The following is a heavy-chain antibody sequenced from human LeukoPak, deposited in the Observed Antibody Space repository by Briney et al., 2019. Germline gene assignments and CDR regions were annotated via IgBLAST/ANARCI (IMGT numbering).Heavy chain of an antibody. V-gene: IGHV3-23*01. D-gene: IGHD6-19*01. Sequence: GGSLRLSCAASGFSFSSYAMNWVRQAPGKGLEWVSIIFGNGDTTYYADSVKGRFTISRDNSKNTLYLQMNSLRAEDTAVYYCARDSQSSGWYRGFDYWGQGTLVIVSS. J-gene: IGHJ4*02. CDR2: IFGNGDTT. CDR3: ARDSQSSGWYRGFDY. CDR1: GFSFSSYA.